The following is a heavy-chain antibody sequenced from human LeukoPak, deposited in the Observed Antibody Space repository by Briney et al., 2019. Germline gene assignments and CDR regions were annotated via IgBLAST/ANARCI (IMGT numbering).Heavy chain of an antibody. Sequence: ASVKVSCKASGYTFTSYDINWVRQATGQGLKWMGWMNPNSGNTGYAKKFQGRVTMTRNTSISTAYMELSSLRSEDTAVYYCARGPGYSSSSTTFDIWGQGTMVTVSS. D-gene: IGHD6-6*01. CDR1: GYTFTSYD. J-gene: IGHJ3*02. CDR2: MNPNSGNT. V-gene: IGHV1-8*01. CDR3: ARGPGYSSSSTTFDI.